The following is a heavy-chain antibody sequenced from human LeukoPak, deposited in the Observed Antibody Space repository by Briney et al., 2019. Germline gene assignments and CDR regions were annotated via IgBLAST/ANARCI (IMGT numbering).Heavy chain of an antibody. CDR3: AKRGGYETMAAFDY. D-gene: IGHD3-10*01. Sequence: PGGSLRLSCAASGFTFNSYAMSWVRQAPARELDWVAGISLGGSDTYNADSVMGRFTISRDNSENTLYLQMSSLRAEDSAVYYCAKRGGYETMAAFDYWGQGTLVTVSS. V-gene: IGHV3-23*01. CDR1: GFTFNSYA. CDR2: ISLGGSDT. J-gene: IGHJ4*02.